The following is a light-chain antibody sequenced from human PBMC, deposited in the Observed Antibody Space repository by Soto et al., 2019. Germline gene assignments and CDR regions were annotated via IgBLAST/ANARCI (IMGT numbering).Light chain of an antibody. J-gene: IGKJ1*01. CDR3: QQYNSYSEA. Sequence: IQMTQSPSTLSASLGDRVTITCRASQTISSWLAWYQQKQGKAPKLLIYDASSLEGGVPSRFSGSGSGTEFTITISGLKTDDCATYYCQQYNSYSEAFGQGTKVDIK. CDR1: QTISSW. CDR2: DAS. V-gene: IGKV1-5*01.